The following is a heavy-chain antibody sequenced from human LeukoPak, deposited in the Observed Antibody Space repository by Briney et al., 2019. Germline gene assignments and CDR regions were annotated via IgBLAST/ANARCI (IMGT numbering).Heavy chain of an antibody. CDR3: ARGLRSSGYNV. J-gene: IGHJ6*03. V-gene: IGHV4-34*01. CDR1: GGAFSAYY. D-gene: IGHD6-19*01. Sequence: SETLSLTCAVSGGAFSAYYWTWIRQPPGKGLEWIGEITHSGGTNYNPSLRSRVTLSVDTFNHQFSLNLNSVTAADTVVYYCARGLRSSGYNVWGKGTTVTVSS. CDR2: ITHSGGT.